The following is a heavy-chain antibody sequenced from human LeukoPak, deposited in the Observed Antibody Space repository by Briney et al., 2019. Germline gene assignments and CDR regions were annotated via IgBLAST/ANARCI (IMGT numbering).Heavy chain of an antibody. CDR1: GYTFTSYA. J-gene: IGHJ4*02. CDR3: ARDRVLLWFGESYYFDY. V-gene: IGHV7-4-1*02. D-gene: IGHD3-10*01. CDR2: INTNTGNP. Sequence: ASVKVSCKASGYTFTSYAMNWVRQAPGQGLEWMGWINTNTGNPTYAQGFTGRFVFSLDTSVSTAYLQISSLKAEDTAVYYCARDRVLLWFGESYYFDYWGQGTLVTVSS.